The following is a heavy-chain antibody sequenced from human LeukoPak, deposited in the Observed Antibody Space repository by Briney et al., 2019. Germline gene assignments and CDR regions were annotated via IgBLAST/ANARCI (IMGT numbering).Heavy chain of an antibody. V-gene: IGHV3-48*03. J-gene: IGHJ6*02. CDR3: ARGANTDLYYYGMDV. CDR2: ISISGSTI. Sequence: PGGSLRLSCTASGFTFSTYEMHWVRQAPGKGLEWVSYISISGSTIYYADSVKGRFTISRDNAKNSLYLQMNSLRADDTAAYYCARGANTDLYYYGMDVWGQGTTVTVSS. CDR1: GFTFSTYE. D-gene: IGHD1-26*01.